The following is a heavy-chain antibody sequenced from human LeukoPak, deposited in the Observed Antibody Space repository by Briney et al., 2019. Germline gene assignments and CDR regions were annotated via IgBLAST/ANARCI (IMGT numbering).Heavy chain of an antibody. V-gene: IGHV3-23*01. J-gene: IGHJ4*02. D-gene: IGHD3-22*01. Sequence: GGSLRLSCAASGFTFSSYAMSWVRQAPGKGLEWVSAISGSGGSTYYADSVKGRFTISRDNSKNTLYLQMNSLRAEDTALYYCAKAGMYYYDSSGYYYDYWGQGTLVTVSS. CDR2: ISGSGGST. CDR1: GFTFSSYA. CDR3: AKAGMYYYDSSGYYYDY.